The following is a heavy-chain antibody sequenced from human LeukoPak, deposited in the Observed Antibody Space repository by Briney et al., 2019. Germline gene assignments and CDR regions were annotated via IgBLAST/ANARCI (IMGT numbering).Heavy chain of an antibody. CDR1: GFIFSSDS. CDR3: ARDSSPGTIFGPLGP. CDR2: INSTGAYM. Sequence: PGGSLRLSCATSGFIFSSDSMIWVRQAPGKGLEWVSSINSTGAYMYYADSLKGRFTISRDNAKNSLYLQMNSLRAEDTAVYYCARDSSPGTIFGPLGPWGQGTLVTVSS. V-gene: IGHV3-21*01. D-gene: IGHD3-3*01. J-gene: IGHJ5*02.